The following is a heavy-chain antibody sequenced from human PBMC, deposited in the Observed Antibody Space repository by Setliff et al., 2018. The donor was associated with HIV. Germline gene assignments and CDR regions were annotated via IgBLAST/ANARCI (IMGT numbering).Heavy chain of an antibody. CDR1: GFSVSNKY. J-gene: IGHJ4*02. CDR2: VSYGGTNT. V-gene: IGHV3-66*04. Sequence: PGGSLRLSCAVSGFSVSNKYMHWVRQAPGKGLEWVAVVSYGGTNTYYADSVKGRFTISRDTSKNTLYLQMNSLRAEDTAVYYCARRAYCSSTTCFDNWGQGTLVTVSS. D-gene: IGHD2-2*01. CDR3: ARRAYCSSTTCFDN.